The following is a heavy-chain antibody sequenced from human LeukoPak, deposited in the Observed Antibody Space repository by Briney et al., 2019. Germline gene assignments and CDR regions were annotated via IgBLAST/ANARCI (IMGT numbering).Heavy chain of an antibody. CDR2: FDPEDGET. CDR3: ATHRGTGPFDY. Sequence: GASVNVSCKVSGYTLTELSMHWVRQAPGKGLEWMGGFDPEDGETIYAQKFQGRVTMTTDTSTSTAYMELRSLRSDDTAVYYCATHRGTGPFDYWGQGTLVTVSS. D-gene: IGHD1-14*01. J-gene: IGHJ4*02. V-gene: IGHV1-24*01. CDR1: GYTLTELS.